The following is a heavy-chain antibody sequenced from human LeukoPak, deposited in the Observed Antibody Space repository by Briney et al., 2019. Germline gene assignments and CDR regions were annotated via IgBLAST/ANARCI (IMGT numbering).Heavy chain of an antibody. CDR1: GGSISSYY. J-gene: IGHJ6*03. D-gene: IGHD2-2*01. CDR2: IYYSGST. Sequence: SETLSLTCTVSGGSISSYYWSWIRQPPGKGLEWIGYIYYSGSTNYNPSLKSRVTISVDTSKNQFSLKLSSVTAADTAVYYCARQVGYCSSASCFSYYYYYMDVWGKGTTVTISS. V-gene: IGHV4-59*08. CDR3: ARQVGYCSSASCFSYYYYYMDV.